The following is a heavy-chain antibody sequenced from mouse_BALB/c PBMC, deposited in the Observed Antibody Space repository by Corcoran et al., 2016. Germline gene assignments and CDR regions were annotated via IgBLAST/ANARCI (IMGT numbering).Heavy chain of an antibody. D-gene: IGHD2-4*01. CDR1: GYSFTGYY. CDR2: INPYNGAT. Sequence: EVQLQQSGPELVKPGASGKISCKASGYSFTGYYMHWVKQSHVNSLEWSGRINPYNGATSYNQNFKDKASLTVDKSYSTAYIELHGLTSEDSAVYYCARDGNYDVQDYSVDYWGQGTTLTVSS. V-gene: IGHV1-31*01. CDR3: ARDGNYDVQDYSVDY. J-gene: IGHJ2*01.